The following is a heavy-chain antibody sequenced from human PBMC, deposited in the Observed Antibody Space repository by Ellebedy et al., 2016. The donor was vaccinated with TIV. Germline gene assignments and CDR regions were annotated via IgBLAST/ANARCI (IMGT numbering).Heavy chain of an antibody. CDR3: ARESVRYFDCDY. CDR1: GFTLSGYW. J-gene: IGHJ4*02. V-gene: IGHV3-74*01. Sequence: GESLKISCAASGFTLSGYWMHWVRQVPGKGLVWLSRINTDGSSTSYAGSVEGRFTISRDNAKKTVYLEMNNLGAEDTAVYYCARESVRYFDCDYWGQGTLVTVSS. CDR2: INTDGSST. D-gene: IGHD3-9*01.